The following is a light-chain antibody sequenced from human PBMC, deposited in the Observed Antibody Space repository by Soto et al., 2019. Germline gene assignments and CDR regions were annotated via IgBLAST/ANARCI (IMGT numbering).Light chain of an antibody. CDR2: DAT. V-gene: IGKV1-13*02. CDR3: QQYNSYPIT. J-gene: IGKJ5*01. Sequence: QVTQSPSALSASMGDRVTITCRASQSIGRYLNWYQQKPGKAPKLLIYDATNLADGVPSRFGGSGSGTDFTLTISSLQPDDFATYYCQQYNSYPITFAQRTRLEIK. CDR1: QSIGRY.